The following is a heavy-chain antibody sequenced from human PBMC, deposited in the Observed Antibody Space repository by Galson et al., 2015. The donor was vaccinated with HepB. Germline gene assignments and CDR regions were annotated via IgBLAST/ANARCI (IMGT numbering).Heavy chain of an antibody. V-gene: IGHV3-23*01. D-gene: IGHD2-21*02. CDR1: GFTFSNYS. CDR2: FSGSGGST. J-gene: IGHJ3*02. Sequence: SVRLSCAISGFTFSNYSMSWVRQAPGKGLEWVGGFSGSGGSTTYAEYMKGRITITRDNSTNTLYLKMNTLRAEDTALYYCAKVVVTAYHDAFDIWGQGTMVTVSS. CDR3: AKVVVTAYHDAFDI.